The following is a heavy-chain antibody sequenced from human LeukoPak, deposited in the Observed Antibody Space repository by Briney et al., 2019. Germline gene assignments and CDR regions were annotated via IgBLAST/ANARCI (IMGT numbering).Heavy chain of an antibody. Sequence: PSETLSLTCTVSGGSIYSYYWSWIRQPPGKGLEWIGNIYSRGSTHYNPSVKSRVTISVDTSKNQFSLKLDSVTAADTAVYYCARAPEDYHGSGSYSCRFDYWARESWSASPQ. CDR1: GGSIYSYY. D-gene: IGHD3-10*01. J-gene: IGHJ4*02. V-gene: IGHV4-59*01. CDR2: IYSRGST. CDR3: ARAPEDYHGSGSYSCRFDY.